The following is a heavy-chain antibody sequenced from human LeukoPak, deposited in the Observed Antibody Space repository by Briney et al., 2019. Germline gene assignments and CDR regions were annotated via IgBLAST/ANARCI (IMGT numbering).Heavy chain of an antibody. CDR2: IREDGTEK. CDR3: ARDVGISF. CDR1: GFTFSSYS. Sequence: GGSLRLSCAASGFTFSSYSMNWVRQAPGKGLEWVANIREDGTEKNYVDSVKGRFTISRDNAKNSLFLQMSNLRDDDTAIYYCARDVGISFWGQGTLVTVSS. D-gene: IGHD7-27*01. J-gene: IGHJ4*02. V-gene: IGHV3-7*01.